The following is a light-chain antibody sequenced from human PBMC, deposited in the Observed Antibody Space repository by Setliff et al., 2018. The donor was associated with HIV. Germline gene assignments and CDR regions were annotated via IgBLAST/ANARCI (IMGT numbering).Light chain of an antibody. CDR3: SSYAGADFVV. J-gene: IGLJ1*01. Sequence: LTQPPSASGSPGQSVTISCTGSASRYVSWYQQHPDKAPKLILYEATKRPSGVPDRFSGSKSGNTASLTVSGLQADDEAEYYCSSYAGADFVVFGTGTKVTVL. CDR2: EAT. V-gene: IGLV2-8*01. CDR1: ASRY.